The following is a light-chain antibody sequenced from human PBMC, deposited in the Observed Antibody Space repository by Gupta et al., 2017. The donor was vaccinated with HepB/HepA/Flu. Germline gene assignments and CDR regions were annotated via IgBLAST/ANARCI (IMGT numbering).Light chain of an antibody. J-gene: IGKJ4*01. V-gene: IGKV3-11*01. CDR3: QQRSNWPPLS. CDR2: DAS. CDR1: RSVGSY. Sequence: DIVLTQSPATLSLSPGERATLSCKASRSVGSYLGWYQQKPGQTPRLLIYDASNRATGIPARFSGSGAGTDFTLTISSLEPEDFAVYYCQQRSNWPPLSFGGGTKVEIK.